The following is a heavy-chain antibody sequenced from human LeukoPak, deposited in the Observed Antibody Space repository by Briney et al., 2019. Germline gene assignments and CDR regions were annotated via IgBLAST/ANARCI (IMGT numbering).Heavy chain of an antibody. Sequence: GGSLRLSCAASGFTFSSYAMHWVRQAPGKGLEWVAVISYDGSNKHYADSVKGRFTISRDNSKNTLYLQMNSLRAEDTAVYYCARGDYGDPGYFDYWGQGTLVTVSS. CDR2: ISYDGSNK. CDR3: ARGDYGDPGYFDY. D-gene: IGHD4-17*01. V-gene: IGHV3-30*04. J-gene: IGHJ4*02. CDR1: GFTFSSYA.